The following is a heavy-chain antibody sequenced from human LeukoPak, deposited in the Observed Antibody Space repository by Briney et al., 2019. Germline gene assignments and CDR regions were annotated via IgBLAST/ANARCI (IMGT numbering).Heavy chain of an antibody. CDR3: AKSVNFGVTHCSSTSCFLSYGYFDY. D-gene: IGHD2-2*01. J-gene: IGHJ4*02. CDR1: GFTFSSYA. V-gene: IGHV3-23*01. CDR2: ISGSGGIT. Sequence: PGGSLRLSRAASGFTFSSYAMSWVRQAPGKGLEWASAISGSGGITYYADSVKGRFTISRDNSKNTLYLHMNSLRAEDTAVYYCAKSVNFGVTHCSSTSCFLSYGYFDYWGQGTLVTVSS.